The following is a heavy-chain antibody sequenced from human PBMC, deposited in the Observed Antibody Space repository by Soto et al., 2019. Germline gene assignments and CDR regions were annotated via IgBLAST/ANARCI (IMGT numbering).Heavy chain of an antibody. CDR2: IIPMFDTP. CDR3: TRSIGSGGVIGGFDY. Sequence: ASVKVSCKASGGTFNTYAMNWVRQAPGQGLEWMGGIIPMFDTPRYAQKFQGRVTITVDESTTTAYMELSSLRSDDTGVYYCTRSIGSGGVIGGFDYWGQGTLVTVSS. V-gene: IGHV1-69*13. CDR1: GGTFNTYA. D-gene: IGHD3-16*02. J-gene: IGHJ4*02.